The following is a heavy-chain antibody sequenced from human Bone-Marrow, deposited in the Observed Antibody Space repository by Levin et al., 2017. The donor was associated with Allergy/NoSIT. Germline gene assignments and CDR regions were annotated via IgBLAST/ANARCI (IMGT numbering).Heavy chain of an antibody. CDR3: ARENAMVDTKFFDR. J-gene: IGHJ4*02. D-gene: IGHD5-18*01. CDR1: GYRFTYYY. CDR2: INPNSGVT. Sequence: EASVKVSCQASGYRFTYYYIYWVRQAPGQGLEWIGWINPNSGVTSYAQRFQGRITMTRDTSRSTAYMEVRSLTSDDTAVYYCARENAMVDTKFFDRWGQGTLVTVSS. V-gene: IGHV1-2*02.